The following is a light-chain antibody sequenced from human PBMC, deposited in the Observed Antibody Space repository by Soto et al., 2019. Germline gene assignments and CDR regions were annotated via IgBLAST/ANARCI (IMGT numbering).Light chain of an antibody. CDR1: SSDIGAY. J-gene: IGLJ2*01. V-gene: IGLV2-8*01. Sequence: QSVLTQPPSASGSPGQAVTFSCTGTSSDIGAYVSWYQHHPGKAPKLVISEVNKRPSGVPDRFSGSKSGNTASLTVSGLQAEDGADYYCCSFAGNNIFLFGGGTKVTVL. CDR2: EVN. CDR3: CSFAGNNIFL.